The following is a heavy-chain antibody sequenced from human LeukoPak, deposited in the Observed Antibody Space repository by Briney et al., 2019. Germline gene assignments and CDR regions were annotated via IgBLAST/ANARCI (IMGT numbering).Heavy chain of an antibody. Sequence: PSETLSLTCIVSGGSISSSRFYWGWIRQPPGKGLEWIGTIHYSGSTYYNPSLKSRVTISADTSKNPFSLNLSSVTAADTGVYYCARHVSSDLRIVVVTSDWYFDFWGRGTLVTVSS. CDR1: GGSISSSRFY. D-gene: IGHD2-21*02. CDR2: IHYSGST. J-gene: IGHJ2*01. V-gene: IGHV4-39*01. CDR3: ARHVSSDLRIVVVTSDWYFDF.